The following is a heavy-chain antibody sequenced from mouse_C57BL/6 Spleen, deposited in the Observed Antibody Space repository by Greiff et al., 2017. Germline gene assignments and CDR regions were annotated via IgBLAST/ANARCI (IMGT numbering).Heavy chain of an antibody. CDR2: ISSGGSYT. J-gene: IGHJ2*01. CDR3: ARPGSSYYFDD. CDR1: GFTFSSYG. Sequence: EVKVVESGGDLVKPGGSLKLSCAASGFTFSSYGMSWVRQTPDKRLEWVATISSGGSYTYYPDSVKGRFTISRDNAKNTLYLQMSSLKSEDTAMYYCARPGSSYYFDDWGQGTTLTVSS. D-gene: IGHD1-1*01. V-gene: IGHV5-6*01.